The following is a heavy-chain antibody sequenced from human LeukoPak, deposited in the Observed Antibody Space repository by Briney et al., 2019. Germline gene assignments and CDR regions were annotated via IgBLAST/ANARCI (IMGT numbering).Heavy chain of an antibody. CDR3: ARVPGYSSGWPFDY. CDR1: GGSISSSSYY. J-gene: IGHJ4*02. V-gene: IGHV4-39*07. D-gene: IGHD6-19*01. Sequence: PSETLSLTCTVSGGSISSSSYYWGWIRQPPGKGLEWIGSIYYSGSTYYNPSLKSRVTISVDTSKNQFSLKLSSVTAADTAVYYCARVPGYSSGWPFDYWGQGTLVTVSS. CDR2: IYYSGST.